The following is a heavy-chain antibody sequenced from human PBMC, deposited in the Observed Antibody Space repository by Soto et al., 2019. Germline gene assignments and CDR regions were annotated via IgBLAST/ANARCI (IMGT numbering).Heavy chain of an antibody. V-gene: IGHV3-23*01. D-gene: IGHD3-9*01. J-gene: IGHJ4*02. CDR2: ISGSGGST. Sequence: HPGGSLRLSCAASGFTFSSYAMSWVRQAPGKGLEWVSAISGSGGSTYYADSVKGRFTISRDNSKNTLYLQMNSLRAEDTAVYYCAKRGGQYYDILTGYYPYYFDYWGQGTLVTVSS. CDR1: GFTFSSYA. CDR3: AKRGGQYYDILTGYYPYYFDY.